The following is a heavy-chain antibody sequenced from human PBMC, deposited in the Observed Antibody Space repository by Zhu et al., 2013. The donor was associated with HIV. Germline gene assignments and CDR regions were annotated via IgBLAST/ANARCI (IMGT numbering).Heavy chain of an antibody. CDR2: IYYSGST. CDR3: ARRTTDGAFDI. D-gene: IGHD1-1*01. CDR1: GGSISSSSYY. V-gene: IGHV4-39*07. Sequence: QVQLQESGPGLVKPSETLSLTCTVSGGSISSSSYYWGWIRQPPGKGLEWIGSIYYSGSTYYNPSLKSRVTISVDTSKNQFSLKLSSVTAADTAVYYCARRTTDGAFDIWGQGTMVTVSS. J-gene: IGHJ3*02.